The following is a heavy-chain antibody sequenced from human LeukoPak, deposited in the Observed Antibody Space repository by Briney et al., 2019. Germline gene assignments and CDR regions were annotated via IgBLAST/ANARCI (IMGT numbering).Heavy chain of an antibody. J-gene: IGHJ4*02. D-gene: IGHD6-13*01. CDR1: GGSISSGGYY. CDR2: IYHSGST. CDR3: ARYSGIADPDY. Sequence: SETLALTCTVSGGSISSGGYYWSWIRQPPGKGLEWIGYIYHSGSTYYNPSLKSRVTISVDRSKNQFSLKLSSVTAADTAVYYCARYSGIADPDYWGQGTLVTVSS. V-gene: IGHV4-30-2*01.